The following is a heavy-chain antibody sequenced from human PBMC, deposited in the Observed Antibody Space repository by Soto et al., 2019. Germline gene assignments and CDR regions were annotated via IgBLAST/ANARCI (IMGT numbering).Heavy chain of an antibody. CDR2: VSYTGNT. J-gene: IGHJ4*02. Sequence: QVQLQESGPGLMQPSQTLSLTCTVSGGSIGGGGYWWSWIRQHPGRGLEWIGFVSYTGNTQYNPSLKSRVNISVDTSTKQFSLKLSSVTAADTAVYYCARGTLVWGQGTLVTVSS. D-gene: IGHD2-2*01. V-gene: IGHV4-31*03. CDR1: GGSIGGGGYW. CDR3: ARGTLV.